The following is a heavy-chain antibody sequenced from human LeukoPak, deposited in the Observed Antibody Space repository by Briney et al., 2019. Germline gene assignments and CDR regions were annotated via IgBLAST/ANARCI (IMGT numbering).Heavy chain of an antibody. Sequence: GGSLRLSCAASGFTFSSYEMNWVRQAPGKGLEWVSYISSSGGTIYYADSVKGRFTISRDNAKNSLYLQMNSPRAEDTAVYYCARAVLYYYYGMDVWGQGTTVTVSS. V-gene: IGHV3-48*03. J-gene: IGHJ6*02. CDR2: ISSSGGTI. CDR3: ARAVLYYYYGMDV. CDR1: GFTFSSYE.